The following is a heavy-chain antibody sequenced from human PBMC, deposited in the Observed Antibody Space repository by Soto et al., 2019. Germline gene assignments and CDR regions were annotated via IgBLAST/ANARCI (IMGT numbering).Heavy chain of an antibody. CDR1: GFTFSSYS. CDR3: ARDTYCTNGVCYSNYYYGMDV. D-gene: IGHD2-8*01. J-gene: IGHJ6*02. CDR2: ISSSSSTI. V-gene: IGHV3-48*02. Sequence: PGGSLRLSCAASGFTFSSYSMNWVRQAPGKGLEWVSYISSSSSTIYYADSVKGRFTISRDNAKNSLYLQMNSLRDEDTAVYYCARDTYCTNGVCYSNYYYGMDVWGQGTTVTVSS.